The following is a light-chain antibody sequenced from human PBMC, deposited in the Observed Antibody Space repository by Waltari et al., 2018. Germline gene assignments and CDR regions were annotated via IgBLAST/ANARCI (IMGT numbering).Light chain of an antibody. Sequence: SYELTQPPSVSVYPGQTARITCPGDALPKQYAYWYQQKPGQAPVLVIYKDSERHSGLPERFSGSSSGTTVTLTSSGVKAEDEADYYCQSADSSGTFVVFGGGTKLTVL. V-gene: IGLV3-25*03. CDR3: QSADSSGTFVV. J-gene: IGLJ2*01. CDR2: KDS. CDR1: ALPKQY.